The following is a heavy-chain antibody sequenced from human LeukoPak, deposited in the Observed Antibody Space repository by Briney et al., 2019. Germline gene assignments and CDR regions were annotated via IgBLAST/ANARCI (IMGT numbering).Heavy chain of an antibody. J-gene: IGHJ3*02. V-gene: IGHV1-69*01. D-gene: IGHD2-21*02. CDR1: GGTFSSYA. CDR2: IIPIFGTA. CDR3: AREGSFVVVTATDAFDI. Sequence: SVKVSCKASGGTFSSYAISWVRQAPGQGLEWMGGIIPIFGTANYAQKFQGRVTITADESTSTAYMELSSLRSEDTAVYYCAREGSFVVVTATDAFDIWGQGTMVTASS.